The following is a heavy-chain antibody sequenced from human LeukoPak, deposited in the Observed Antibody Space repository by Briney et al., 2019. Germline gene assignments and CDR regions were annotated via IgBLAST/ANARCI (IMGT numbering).Heavy chain of an antibody. CDR3: ARDYRRGQMLT. V-gene: IGHV3-21*01. CDR2: IPSTNDYV. J-gene: IGHJ5*02. D-gene: IGHD3-16*01. CDR1: GFMFSSYS. Sequence: GGSLRLSCAGAGFMFSSYSLNWVRQAPGKGLEWVSSIPSTNDYVYYADSVRGRFTISRDNAKNSLYLQMNSLRVEDTAIYYCARDYRRGQMLTWGQGTLVTVSS.